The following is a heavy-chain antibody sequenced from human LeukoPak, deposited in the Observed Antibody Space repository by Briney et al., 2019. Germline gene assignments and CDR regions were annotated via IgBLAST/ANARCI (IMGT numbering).Heavy chain of an antibody. CDR3: AKDNSGYGYFDY. J-gene: IGHJ4*02. CDR1: GFTFSSYA. V-gene: IGHV3-23*01. D-gene: IGHD5-12*01. Sequence: PGGSLRLSCAASGFTFSSYAMTWVRQAPGKGLEWVSPISGSGGITHYADSVKGRFTISRDNSKNTLYLQMSSLRAEDTAVYYCAKDNSGYGYFDYWGQGTLVTVSS. CDR2: ISGSGGIT.